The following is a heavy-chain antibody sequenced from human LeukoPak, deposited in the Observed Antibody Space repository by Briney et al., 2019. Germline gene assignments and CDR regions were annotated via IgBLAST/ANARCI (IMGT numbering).Heavy chain of an antibody. V-gene: IGHV4-34*01. CDR1: GGSFSGYY. Sequence: SETLSLTCAVYGGSFSGYYWSWIRQPPGKGLEWIGEINHSGSTNYNPSLKSRVTISVDTSKNQFSLKLSSVTAADTAVYYCARVSSRDYVLSFYYYYGMDVWGQGTTVTVSS. D-gene: IGHD4-17*01. CDR2: INHSGST. CDR3: ARVSSRDYVLSFYYYYGMDV. J-gene: IGHJ6*02.